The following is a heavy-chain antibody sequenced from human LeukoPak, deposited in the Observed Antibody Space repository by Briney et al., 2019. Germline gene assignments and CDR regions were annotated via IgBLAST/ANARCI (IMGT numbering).Heavy chain of an antibody. CDR1: GFTFSSYA. Sequence: AGGSLRLSCAASGFTFSSYAMSWVSQPPGKGLGWVSAISGSGGSTYYPDSMKGRFTIARENSKHTLYLQMISLRAEDTDVYYCAKDLRGYSGYEVFDYWGQGTLVTVSS. D-gene: IGHD5-12*01. V-gene: IGHV3-23*01. CDR2: ISGSGGST. J-gene: IGHJ4*02. CDR3: AKDLRGYSGYEVFDY.